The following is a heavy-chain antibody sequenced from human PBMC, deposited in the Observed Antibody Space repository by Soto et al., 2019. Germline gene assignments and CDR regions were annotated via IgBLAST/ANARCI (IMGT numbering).Heavy chain of an antibody. Sequence: SVKVSCKASGGTFSSYAISWVRQAPGQGLEWMGGIIPIFGTANYAQKFQGRVTITADKSTSTAYMELSSLRSEDTAVYYCARSMGYCSGGSCYGDNWFDPWGQGTLVTVSS. V-gene: IGHV1-69*06. J-gene: IGHJ5*02. CDR1: GGTFSSYA. CDR3: ARSMGYCSGGSCYGDNWFDP. D-gene: IGHD2-15*01. CDR2: IIPIFGTA.